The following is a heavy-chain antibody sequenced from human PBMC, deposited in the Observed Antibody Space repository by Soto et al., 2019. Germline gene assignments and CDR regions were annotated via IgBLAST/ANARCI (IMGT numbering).Heavy chain of an antibody. CDR2: ISSDGSST. J-gene: IGHJ4*02. Sequence: GGSLRLSCAASGFTLSSYWMHWARQAPGKGLVWAPRISSDGSSTNYADSVKGRFTISRDNAKNTLHLQMNSLRAEDTAVYYCARVPYCSSSSCYSYFDSWGQGTLVTVSS. D-gene: IGHD2-2*01. V-gene: IGHV3-74*01. CDR1: GFTLSSYW. CDR3: ARVPYCSSSSCYSYFDS.